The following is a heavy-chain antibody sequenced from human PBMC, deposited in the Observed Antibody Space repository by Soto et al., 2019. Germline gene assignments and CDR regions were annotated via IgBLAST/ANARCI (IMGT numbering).Heavy chain of an antibody. J-gene: IGHJ4*02. CDR1: GFPFSSYA. Sequence: EVQLLESGGGLVQPGGSLRLSCAASGFPFSSYAMSWVRQAPGKGLEWVSAISGSGGSTYYADSVKGRFTISRDNSKNTLYLQMNSLRAEDTAVYYCAKDFDSYYYDSSGYYPGYWGQGTLVTVSS. D-gene: IGHD3-22*01. V-gene: IGHV3-23*01. CDR2: ISGSGGST. CDR3: AKDFDSYYYDSSGYYPGY.